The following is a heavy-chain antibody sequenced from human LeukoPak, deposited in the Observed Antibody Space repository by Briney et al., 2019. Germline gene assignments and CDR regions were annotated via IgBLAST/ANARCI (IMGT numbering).Heavy chain of an antibody. CDR1: GFTLSSYS. J-gene: IGHJ4*02. CDR3: VSAPMLTRGCHFDY. Sequence: GGSLRLSCVASGFTLSSYSANWVRHAPQRGLKWVSSISSRSKDIYYADPVKGRFTISRDNAKNALYLQMYSLRAEDMAVYYCVSAPMLTRGCHFDYWGQGTLVTVSS. V-gene: IGHV3-21*01. D-gene: IGHD6-19*01. CDR2: ISSRSKDI.